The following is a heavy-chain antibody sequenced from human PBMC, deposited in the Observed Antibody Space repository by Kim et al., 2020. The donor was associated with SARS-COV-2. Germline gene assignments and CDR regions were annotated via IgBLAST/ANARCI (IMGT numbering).Heavy chain of an antibody. CDR3: ARTRITMIVVVTHFDY. J-gene: IGHJ4*02. V-gene: IGHV4-31*02. Sequence: SLTSRVTISVDPSKNQFSLKLSSVTAADTAVYYCARTRITMIVVVTHFDYWGQGTLVTVSS. D-gene: IGHD3-22*01.